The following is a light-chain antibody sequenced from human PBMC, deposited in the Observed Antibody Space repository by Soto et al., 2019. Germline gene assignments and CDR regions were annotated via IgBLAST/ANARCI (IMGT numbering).Light chain of an antibody. V-gene: IGKV3-15*01. CDR3: QQYNIWPLT. CDR2: DAS. Sequence: EVVMTQSPATLSVSPGERATLSCRASQSVSSNLAWYQQKPGQTPRLLIYDASTRATAIPARFSGSGSGTELTLTISSLQSEDFAVYYCQQYNIWPLTFGQGTKVEIK. J-gene: IGKJ1*01. CDR1: QSVSSN.